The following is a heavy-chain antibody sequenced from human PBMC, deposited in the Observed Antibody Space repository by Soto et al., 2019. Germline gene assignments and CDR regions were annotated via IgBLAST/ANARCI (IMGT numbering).Heavy chain of an antibody. Sequence: GGSLRLSCAAPGFTFRSYAMSWVRQAPGKGLEWVSGISGSGGNTYYTDSVKGRFTISRDNSKNTLYLQMNSLRGEDTAVYYCAKGKDIVVVPAIDYWGQGALVTVSS. CDR1: GFTFRSYA. CDR3: AKGKDIVVVPAIDY. J-gene: IGHJ4*02. CDR2: ISGSGGNT. V-gene: IGHV3-23*01. D-gene: IGHD2-2*01.